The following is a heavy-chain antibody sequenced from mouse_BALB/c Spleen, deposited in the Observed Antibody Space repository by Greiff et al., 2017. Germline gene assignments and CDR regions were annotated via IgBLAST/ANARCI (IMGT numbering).Heavy chain of an antibody. J-gene: IGHJ4*01. V-gene: IGHV2-2*02. CDR2: IWSGGST. CDR3: ARNRYDGGYYYAMDY. Sequence: VKLMESGPGLVQPSQSLSITCTVSGFSLTSYGVHWVRQSPGKGLEWLGVIWSGGSTDYNAAFISRLSISKDNSKSQVFFKMNSLQANDTAIYYCARNRYDGGYYYAMDYWGQGTSVTVSS. CDR1: GFSLTSYG. D-gene: IGHD2-14*01.